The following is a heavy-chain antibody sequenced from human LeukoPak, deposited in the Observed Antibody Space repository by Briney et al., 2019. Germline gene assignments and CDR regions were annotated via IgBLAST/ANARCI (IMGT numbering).Heavy chain of an antibody. CDR2: ISYDGSNK. D-gene: IGHD3-10*01. V-gene: IGHV3-30*04. Sequence: GRSLRLSCAASGFTFSSYAMHWVRQAPGKGLEWGAVISYDGSNKYYADSVKGRFTISRDNSKNTLYLQMNSLRAEDTAVYYCAGGELLLWFGELSHWGQGTLVTVSS. CDR1: GFTFSSYA. J-gene: IGHJ4*02. CDR3: AGGELLLWFGELSH.